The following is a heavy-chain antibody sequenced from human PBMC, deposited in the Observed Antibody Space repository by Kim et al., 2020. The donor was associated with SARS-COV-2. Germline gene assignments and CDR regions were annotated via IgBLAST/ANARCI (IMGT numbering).Heavy chain of an antibody. Sequence: HNGRVTISVDTSKNQFSLKLSAVTAADTAVYYCARDQGMLWFGEGYGMDVWGQGTTVTVSS. D-gene: IGHD3-10*01. J-gene: IGHJ6*02. V-gene: IGHV4-59*01. CDR3: ARDQGMLWFGEGYGMDV.